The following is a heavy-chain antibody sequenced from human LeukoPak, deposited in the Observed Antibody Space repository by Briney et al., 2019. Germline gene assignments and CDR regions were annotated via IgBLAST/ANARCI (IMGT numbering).Heavy chain of an antibody. CDR2: VNRDGSET. V-gene: IGHV3-7*03. Sequence: GGSLRLSCAASGFALSSHWMTWVRQVPRRGPEWVANVNRDGSETYYLDSVKGRFTISKDNAKNSLYLQMNSLRAEDTALYHCARNNGMDVWGQGTTVIVSS. CDR3: ARNNGMDV. J-gene: IGHJ6*02. CDR1: GFALSSHW.